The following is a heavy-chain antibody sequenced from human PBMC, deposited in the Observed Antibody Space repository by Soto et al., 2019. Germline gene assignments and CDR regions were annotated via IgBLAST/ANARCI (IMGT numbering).Heavy chain of an antibody. J-gene: IGHJ6*02. Sequence: QVQLVESGGGVVQPGRSLRLSCAASGFTFSSYGMHWVRQAPGKGLEWVAVISYDGSNKYYADSVKGRFTISRDNSKNTLYLQMNSLRAEDTAVYYCAKDPAKLYYYGMDVSGQGTTVTVSS. CDR1: GFTFSSYG. CDR2: ISYDGSNK. V-gene: IGHV3-30*18. CDR3: AKDPAKLYYYGMDV.